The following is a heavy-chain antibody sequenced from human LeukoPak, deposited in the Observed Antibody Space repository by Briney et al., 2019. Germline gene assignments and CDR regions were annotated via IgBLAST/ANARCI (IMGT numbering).Heavy chain of an antibody. CDR1: GGTFSSYA. CDR2: IIPIFGTA. D-gene: IGHD2-2*01. CDR3: ARQGVPAPGAFDI. Sequence: ASVKVSCKASGGTFSSYAISRVRQAPGQGLEWMGGIIPIFGTANYAQKFQGRVTITTDESTSTAYMELSSLRSEDTAVYYCARQGVPAPGAFDIWGQGTMVTVSS. V-gene: IGHV1-69*05. J-gene: IGHJ3*02.